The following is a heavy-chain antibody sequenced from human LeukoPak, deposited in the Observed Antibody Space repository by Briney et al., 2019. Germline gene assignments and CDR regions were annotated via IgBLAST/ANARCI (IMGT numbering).Heavy chain of an antibody. D-gene: IGHD3-10*01. V-gene: IGHV4-39*01. CDR1: GGSISSSSYY. Sequence: SETLSLTCTVSGGSISSSSYYWGWIRQPPGNGLEWIGSIYYSGSTYYNPSLKSRVTISVDTSKNQFSLKLSSVTAADTAVYYCARQSSGSYRPWGQGTLVTVSS. CDR2: IYYSGST. CDR3: ARQSSGSYRP. J-gene: IGHJ5*02.